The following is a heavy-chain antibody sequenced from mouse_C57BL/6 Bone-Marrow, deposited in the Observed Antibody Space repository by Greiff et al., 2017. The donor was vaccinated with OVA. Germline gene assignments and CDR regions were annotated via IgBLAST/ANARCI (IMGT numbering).Heavy chain of an antibody. J-gene: IGHJ2*01. CDR3: ARIADGNYDFDD. Sequence: KQSGPGILQPSQTLSLTCSFSGFSLSTFGMGVGWLRQPSGKGLVWLAHIWWDDDKYYNPALKSRLTISKDTSKNHVFLKIANVDTADTATYYCARIADGNYDFDDWGQGTTLTVSS. D-gene: IGHD2-1*01. CDR1: GFSLSTFGMG. V-gene: IGHV8-8*01. CDR2: IWWDDDK.